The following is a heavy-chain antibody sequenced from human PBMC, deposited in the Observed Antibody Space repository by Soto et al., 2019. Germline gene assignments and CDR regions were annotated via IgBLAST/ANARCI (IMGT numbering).Heavy chain of an antibody. CDR1: GFTITDYY. J-gene: IGHJ5*02. V-gene: IGHV3-11*01. CDR3: AKDRYNSSWHNWFDP. CDR2: ISSVGTTT. D-gene: IGHD6-13*01. Sequence: PGWSLRLSCGASGFTITDYYMSWIRQAPGKGLEWVSHISSVGTTTYYADSVKGRFSISMDNAKNSLYLQMNSLRAEDTAVYYCAKDRYNSSWHNWFDPWGQGTLVTVSS.